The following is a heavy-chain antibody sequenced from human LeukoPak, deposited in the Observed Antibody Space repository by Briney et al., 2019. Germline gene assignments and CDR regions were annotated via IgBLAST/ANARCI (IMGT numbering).Heavy chain of an antibody. D-gene: IGHD3-22*01. CDR3: AKDASYDSSGYYFGGDFDY. CDR1: GFTFTSYS. V-gene: IGHV3-23*01. CDR2: ISGGGGST. J-gene: IGHJ4*02. Sequence: GGSLRLSCAASGFTFTSYSMNWVRQAPGKGLEWVSTISGGGGSTYYADSVKGRFTISRDNSKNTLYLQMNSLRAEDTAVYYCAKDASYDSSGYYFGGDFDYWGQGTLVTVSS.